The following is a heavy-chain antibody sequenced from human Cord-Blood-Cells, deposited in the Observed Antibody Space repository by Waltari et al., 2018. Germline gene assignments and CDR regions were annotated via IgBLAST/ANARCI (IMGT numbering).Heavy chain of an antibody. CDR2: IIHSGST. D-gene: IGHD1-1*01. V-gene: IGHV4-34*01. Sequence: QVQLQQRAARLLKPSETLSPTRSVHDGSFSGYFWSWIRQPPEKGLEWIGEIIHSGSTNYNPSLKSRVTISVDTSKNQFSLKLSSVTAADTAVYYCARGRVDWIFDYWGQGTLVTVSS. CDR3: ARGRVDWIFDY. CDR1: DGSFSGYF. J-gene: IGHJ4*02.